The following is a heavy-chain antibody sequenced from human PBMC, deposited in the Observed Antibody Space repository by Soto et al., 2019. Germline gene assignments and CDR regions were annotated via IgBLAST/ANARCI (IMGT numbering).Heavy chain of an antibody. J-gene: IGHJ4*02. CDR2: ISGNGGDYT. D-gene: IGHD2-2*01. CDR1: GFTFSTYA. CDR3: VPLCRYCSTTTPS. Sequence: EVQLLESGGGLVQPGGSLRLSCAASGFTFSTYAMSWVRRAPRKGLEWVSAISGNGGDYTYYADSVKGRFTITRDNSKNTLYLQMNSLRAEDTAVYYCVPLCRYCSTTTPSWGQGTLVTVSS. V-gene: IGHV3-23*01.